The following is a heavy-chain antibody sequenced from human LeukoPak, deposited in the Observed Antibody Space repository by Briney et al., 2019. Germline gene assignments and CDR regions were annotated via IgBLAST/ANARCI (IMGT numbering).Heavy chain of an antibody. Sequence: PSETLSLTCIVSGGSITSPENYWGWVRQPPGKGLEWIGNIYCSGDTYYNSSLRSRVTLSVETSQNHFSLRLTSMTAADTAVYYCASIFYYSVPFWGQGALVIVSS. V-gene: IGHV4-39*02. J-gene: IGHJ4*02. CDR2: IYCSGDT. CDR3: ASIFYYSVPF. CDR1: GGSITSPENY. D-gene: IGHD3-10*02.